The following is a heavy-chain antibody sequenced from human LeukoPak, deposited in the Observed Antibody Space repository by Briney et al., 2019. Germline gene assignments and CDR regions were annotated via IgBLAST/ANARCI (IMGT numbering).Heavy chain of an antibody. J-gene: IGHJ4*02. D-gene: IGHD3-16*01. CDR2: IWYDGSNK. CDR1: GFTFSSYG. Sequence: GGSLRLSCAASGFTFSSYGMHWVRQAPGKGLEWVAVIWYDGSNKYYADSVKGRFTISRDNSKNTLYLQMNSLRAEDTAVYYCAVDYDYVWGNLGYWGQGTLVTVSS. CDR3: AVDYDYVWGNLGY. V-gene: IGHV3-33*08.